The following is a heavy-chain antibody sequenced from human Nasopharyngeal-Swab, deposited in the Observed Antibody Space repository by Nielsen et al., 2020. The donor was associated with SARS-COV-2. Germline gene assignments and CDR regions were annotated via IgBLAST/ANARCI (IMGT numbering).Heavy chain of an antibody. CDR1: GFTFSSYG. CDR3: AKERYGDYDYGMDV. Sequence: GESLKISCAASGFTFSSYGMHWVRQAPGKGLEWVAVISYDGSNKYYADSMKGRFTISRDNSKNTLYLQVNSLRAEDTAVYYCAKERYGDYDYGMDVWGQGTTVTVSS. CDR2: ISYDGSNK. J-gene: IGHJ6*02. D-gene: IGHD4-17*01. V-gene: IGHV3-30*18.